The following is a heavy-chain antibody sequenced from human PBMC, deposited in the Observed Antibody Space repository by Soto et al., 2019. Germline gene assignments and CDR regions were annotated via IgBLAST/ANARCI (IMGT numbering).Heavy chain of an antibody. V-gene: IGHV1-46*03. CDR1: GYTFTSYY. Sequence: ASVKVSCKASGYTFTSYYMHWVRQDPGQGLEWMGIINPSGGSTSYAQKFQGRVTMTRDTSTSTVYMELSSLRSEDTAVYYCARAGRDYYGSGSKQQNAFDIWGQGTMVTVSS. CDR3: ARAGRDYYGSGSKQQNAFDI. CDR2: INPSGGST. J-gene: IGHJ3*02. D-gene: IGHD3-10*01.